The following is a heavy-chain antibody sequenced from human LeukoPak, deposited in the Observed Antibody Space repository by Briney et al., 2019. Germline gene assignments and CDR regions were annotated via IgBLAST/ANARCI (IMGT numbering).Heavy chain of an antibody. J-gene: IGHJ1*01. Sequence: GAPVKVSCKASGYTFTSYGISWVRQAPGQGLEWMGWISAYNGNTNYAQKLQGRVTMTTDTSTSTAYMELRSLRSDDTAVYYCARYPHDSSGYYAPALPGQHWGQGTLVTVSS. D-gene: IGHD3-22*01. CDR3: ARYPHDSSGYYAPALPGQH. V-gene: IGHV1-18*01. CDR1: GYTFTSYG. CDR2: ISAYNGNT.